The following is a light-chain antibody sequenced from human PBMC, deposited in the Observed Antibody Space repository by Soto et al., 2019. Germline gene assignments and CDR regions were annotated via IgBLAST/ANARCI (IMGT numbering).Light chain of an antibody. CDR3: QQYGTSPWT. Sequence: EIVLTQSPGTLSLSPGERATLSCRASQTVSSSFLAWYQQKPGQAPRLLIYAASSRATGIPDRFSGSGSGTDFTLTISRPEPDDFAVYYCQQYGTSPWTFGQVTKVEIK. CDR1: QTVSSSF. J-gene: IGKJ1*01. V-gene: IGKV3-20*01. CDR2: AAS.